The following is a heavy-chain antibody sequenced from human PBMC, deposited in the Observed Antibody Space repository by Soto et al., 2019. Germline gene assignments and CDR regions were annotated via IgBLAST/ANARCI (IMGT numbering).Heavy chain of an antibody. V-gene: IGHV4-30-4*01. Sequence: QVQLQESGPGLVKPSQTLSLTCSVSGGSISSGDYYWTWIRQPPGKGLEWIGYISYSGSTFYNPSLKRRVTISVDRSKNQFSLKLSSVTAADTAVYYCVRGQAAAPAMDVWGQGTTVTVSS. CDR2: ISYSGST. CDR3: VRGQAAAPAMDV. CDR1: GGSISSGDYY. J-gene: IGHJ6*02. D-gene: IGHD6-13*01.